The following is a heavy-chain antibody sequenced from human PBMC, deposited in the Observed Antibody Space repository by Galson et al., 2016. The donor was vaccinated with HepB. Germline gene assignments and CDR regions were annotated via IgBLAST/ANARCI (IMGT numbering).Heavy chain of an antibody. CDR2: ISGGDYST. J-gene: IGHJ6*02. CDR3: AKGLQYYSYALDV. Sequence: SLRLSCAASGFSFSDYGMSWVRQAPGKGLEWVSTISGGDYSTYYADSVKGRFTISRDNSKNTLDLQMNSLRAEDTAIYHCAKGLQYYSYALDVWGQGTTVTVSS. V-gene: IGHV3-23*01. CDR1: GFSFSDYG.